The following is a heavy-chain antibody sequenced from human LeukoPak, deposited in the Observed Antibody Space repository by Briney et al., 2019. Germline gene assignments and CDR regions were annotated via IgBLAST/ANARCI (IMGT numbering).Heavy chain of an antibody. Sequence: PSETLSLTCTVSGGSISSYYWSWIRRPPGKGLEWIGYIYYSGSTNYNPSLKSRVTISVDASKNPFSLKLSSVTAADTAVYYCARTSITAMVFGFDYWGQGTLVTVSS. CDR2: IYYSGST. J-gene: IGHJ4*02. CDR1: GGSISSYY. V-gene: IGHV4-59*01. CDR3: ARTSITAMVFGFDY. D-gene: IGHD5-18*01.